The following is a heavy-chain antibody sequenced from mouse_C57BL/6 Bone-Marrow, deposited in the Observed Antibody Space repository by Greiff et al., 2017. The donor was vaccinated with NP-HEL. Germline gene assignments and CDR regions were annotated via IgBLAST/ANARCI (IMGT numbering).Heavy chain of an antibody. D-gene: IGHD2-12*01. Sequence: EVQGVESGGGLVKPGGSLKLSCAASGFTFSDYGMHWVRQAPEKGLEWVAYISSGSSTIYYAATVKGRFTISRDNAKNTLFLQMTSLRSEDTAMYYCARRYRGLYYYAMDYWGQGTSVTVSS. CDR1: GFTFSDYG. CDR3: ARRYRGLYYYAMDY. J-gene: IGHJ4*01. V-gene: IGHV5-17*01. CDR2: ISSGSSTI.